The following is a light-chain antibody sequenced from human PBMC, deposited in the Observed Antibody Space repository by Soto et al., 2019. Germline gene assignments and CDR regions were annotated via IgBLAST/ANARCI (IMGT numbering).Light chain of an antibody. V-gene: IGLV1-47*02. CDR3: AAWDDSLSGGV. CDR2: SND. J-gene: IGLJ1*01. CDR1: SFNIGFNY. Sequence: QSVLTQPPSASGTPGQTVTISCSGSSFNIGFNYVYWYQQLPGMAPKLLIHSNDELPSGVPDRFSGSKSGTSASLAISGLRSEDEAEYYCAAWDDSLSGGVFGTGTKVTVL.